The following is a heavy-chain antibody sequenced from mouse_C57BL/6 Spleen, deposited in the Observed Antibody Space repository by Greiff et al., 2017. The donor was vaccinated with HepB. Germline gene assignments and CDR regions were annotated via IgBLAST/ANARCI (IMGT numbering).Heavy chain of an antibody. CDR2: INPNYGTT. CDR1: GYSFTDYY. D-gene: IGHD1-2*01. V-gene: IGHV1-39*01. Sequence: EVQLVESGPDLVKPGASVKLSCKASGYSFTDYYMHWVQQSTGKSLEWIAVINPNYGTTSYNQKFKGKATLTVDQSSSTAYMQLNSLTSEDSAVDYCARDGVQYFDVWGKGTTVTVSS. J-gene: IGHJ1*03. CDR3: ARDGVQYFDV.